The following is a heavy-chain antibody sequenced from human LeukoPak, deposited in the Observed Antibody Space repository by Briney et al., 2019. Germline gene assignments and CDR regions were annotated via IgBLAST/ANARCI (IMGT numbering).Heavy chain of an antibody. CDR3: ATDFYDST. Sequence: GGSLRLSCATSGFTFSNAWMNWVRQAPGKGLEWVGRIRSDSDGGTIDYAAPVKGRFTLSRDDSKTTLYLQMNSLQTEDTAVYYCATDFYDSTWGQGTLVTVSS. CDR2: IRSDSDGGTI. V-gene: IGHV3-15*07. D-gene: IGHD3-22*01. CDR1: GFTFSNAW. J-gene: IGHJ5*02.